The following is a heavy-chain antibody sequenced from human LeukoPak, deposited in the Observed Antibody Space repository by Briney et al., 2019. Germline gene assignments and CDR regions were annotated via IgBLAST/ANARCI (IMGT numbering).Heavy chain of an antibody. D-gene: IGHD2-2*01. Sequence: GGSLRLSCAAAGFTFSSYAMNWVRQAPGKGLEWVSGISGGGDTTFYADSVKGRFTISRNNSKNTLYLHMNSLRAEDTAVYYCEKLRSSSSSDAFDIWGQGTMVTVSS. CDR3: EKLRSSSSSDAFDI. CDR1: GFTFSSYA. V-gene: IGHV3-23*01. J-gene: IGHJ3*02. CDR2: ISGGGDTT.